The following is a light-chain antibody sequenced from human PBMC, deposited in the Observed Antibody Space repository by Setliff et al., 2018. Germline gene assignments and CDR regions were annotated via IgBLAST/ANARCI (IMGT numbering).Light chain of an antibody. V-gene: IGLV2-14*01. J-gene: IGLJ2*01. CDR3: SSYTTSTTRV. CDR1: SSDVGGYNY. CDR2: EVT. Sequence: QSALTQPASVSGSPGQSITISCTGTSSDVGGYNYVPWYQQHAGKAPKLMIYEVTNRPPGVSDRFSGSKSGNTASLTISGLQAEDEADYYCSSYTTSTTRVFGGGTKVTVL.